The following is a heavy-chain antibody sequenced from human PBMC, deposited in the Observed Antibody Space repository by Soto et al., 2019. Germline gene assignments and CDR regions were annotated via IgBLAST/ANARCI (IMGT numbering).Heavy chain of an antibody. Sequence: TSETLSLTCTVSGGSISSGGYYWSWIRQHPGKGLEWIGYIYYSGSTYYNPSLKSRVTISVDTSKNQFSLKLSSVTAADTAVYYCARVRDSYGYYDYWGQGTLVTVSS. CDR1: GGSISSGGYY. D-gene: IGHD3-22*01. CDR2: IYYSGST. J-gene: IGHJ4*02. CDR3: ARVRDSYGYYDY. V-gene: IGHV4-31*03.